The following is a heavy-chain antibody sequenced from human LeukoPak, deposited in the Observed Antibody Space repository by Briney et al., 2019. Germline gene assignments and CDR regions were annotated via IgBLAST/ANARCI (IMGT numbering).Heavy chain of an antibody. CDR2: IYYSGST. Sequence: SETLSLTCAVYGGSFSGYYWSWIRQPPGKGLEWIGYIYYSGSTNYSPSLKSRLTISVDTSKNQFSLNLRSVTAADTAVYYCARHGIGSSGRYFDYWGQGTLVTVSS. CDR1: GGSFSGYY. D-gene: IGHD6-19*01. CDR3: ARHGIGSSGRYFDY. V-gene: IGHV4-59*08. J-gene: IGHJ4*02.